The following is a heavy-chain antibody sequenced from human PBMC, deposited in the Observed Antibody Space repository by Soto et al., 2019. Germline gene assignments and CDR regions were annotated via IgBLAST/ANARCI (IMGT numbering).Heavy chain of an antibody. J-gene: IGHJ4*02. CDR3: ARYMVHSSGWYRGAYFGY. V-gene: IGHV1-69*02. CDR1: GGTFSSYT. D-gene: IGHD6-19*01. Sequence: SVKVSCKASGGTFSSYTISWVRQAPGQGLEWVGRIIPILGIANYAQKFQGRVTITADKSTSTAYMELSSLRSEDTAMYYCARYMVHSSGWYRGAYFGYWGQGTVVTVSS. CDR2: IIPILGIA.